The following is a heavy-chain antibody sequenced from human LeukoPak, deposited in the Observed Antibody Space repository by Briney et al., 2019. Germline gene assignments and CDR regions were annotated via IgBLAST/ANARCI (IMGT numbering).Heavy chain of an antibody. CDR3: ARGPVLAYSYGYATDY. CDR1: GYTFTSYD. J-gene: IGHJ4*02. D-gene: IGHD5-18*01. Sequence: ASVKVSCKASGYTFTSYDINWVRQATGQGLEWMGWMNPNSGNTGYAQKFQGRVTMTRNTSISTAYMELSSLRSEDTAVYYCARGPVLAYSYGYATDYWGQGTLVTVSS. V-gene: IGHV1-8*01. CDR2: MNPNSGNT.